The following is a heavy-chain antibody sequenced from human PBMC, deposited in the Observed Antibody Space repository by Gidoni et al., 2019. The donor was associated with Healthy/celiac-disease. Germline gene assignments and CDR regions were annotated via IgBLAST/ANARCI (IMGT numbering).Heavy chain of an antibody. V-gene: IGHV4-59*01. D-gene: IGHD3-10*01. CDR3: ARDEGEGYYYYGMDV. J-gene: IGHJ6*02. CDR2: IYYSGST. CDR1: GGSISSYY. Sequence: QVQLQESGPGLVKPSETLSLTCTVSGGSISSYYWSWIRQPPGKGLEWIGYIYYSGSTNYNPSLKSRVTISVDTSKNQFSLKLSSVTAADTAVYYCARDEGEGYYYYGMDVWGQGTTVTVSS.